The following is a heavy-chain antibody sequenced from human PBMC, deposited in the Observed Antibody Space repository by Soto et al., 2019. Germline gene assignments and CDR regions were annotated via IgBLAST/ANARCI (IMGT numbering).Heavy chain of an antibody. CDR2: IYYSGST. CDR1: GGSIRSGDYY. D-gene: IGHD2-2*01. J-gene: IGHJ6*02. V-gene: IGHV4-30-4*01. CDR3: ARLHGYCISTSCYGYYGMDV. Sequence: SETLSLTCTVSGGSIRSGDYYWSWIRQPPGKGLEWIGYIYYSGSTYYNPSLKSRVTVSVDTSKNQFSLKLSSVTAADTAVYYCARLHGYCISTSCYGYYGMDVWGQGTTVTVSS.